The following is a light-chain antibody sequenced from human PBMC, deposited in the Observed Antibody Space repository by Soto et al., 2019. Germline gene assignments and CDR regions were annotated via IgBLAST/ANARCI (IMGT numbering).Light chain of an antibody. CDR1: ESVSTH. CDR3: QQYSIWRT. CDR2: AAS. Sequence: EIELTQSQDTLSLAPGERVTLSGRASESVSTHLAWYQQKAGQAPRLLIYAASTRATGIPARFSGSGSGTEFTLTISSLQSEDFAVYYCQQYSIWRTFGQGTKVDIK. J-gene: IGKJ1*01. V-gene: IGKV3-15*01.